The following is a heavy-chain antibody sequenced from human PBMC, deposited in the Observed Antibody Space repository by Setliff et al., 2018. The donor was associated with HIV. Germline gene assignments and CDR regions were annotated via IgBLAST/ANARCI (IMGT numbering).Heavy chain of an antibody. CDR3: ARASREYSYGEDGFDI. Sequence: GGSLRLSCAASGFSFSSYEMNWVRQAPGKGLEWVSYISGSGSTMYYADSVKGRFTVSRDNAKNSLYLQMNTLRVEDTAIYYCARASREYSYGEDGFDIWGQGTKVTVSS. D-gene: IGHD5-18*01. CDR1: GFSFSSYE. V-gene: IGHV3-48*03. CDR2: ISGSGSTM. J-gene: IGHJ3*02.